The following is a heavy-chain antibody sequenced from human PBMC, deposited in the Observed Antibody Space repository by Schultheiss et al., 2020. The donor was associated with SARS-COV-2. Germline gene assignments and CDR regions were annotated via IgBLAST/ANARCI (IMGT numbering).Heavy chain of an antibody. CDR3: ARDLPSSSWFDP. D-gene: IGHD6-13*01. Sequence: ASVKVSCKASGYTFTSYDINWVRQATGQGLEWMGWMNPNSGNTGYAQKFQGRVTMTRNTSISTAYMELSSLRSEDTAVYYCARDLPSSSWFDPWGQGTLVTVSS. CDR1: GYTFTSYD. J-gene: IGHJ5*02. V-gene: IGHV1-8*01. CDR2: MNPNSGNT.